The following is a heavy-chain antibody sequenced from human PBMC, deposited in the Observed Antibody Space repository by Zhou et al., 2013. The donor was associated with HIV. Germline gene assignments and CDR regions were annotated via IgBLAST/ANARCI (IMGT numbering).Heavy chain of an antibody. CDR3: ARSRAVAGPYYFDY. V-gene: IGHV1-2*02. CDR2: INPNSGGT. J-gene: IGHJ4*02. CDR1: GGTFSNYA. Sequence: QVQLVQSGAEVKKPGASVKVSCKASGGTFSNYAISWVRQAPGQGLEWMGWINPNSGGTAYAQKFQGRVTMTRDTSISTAYMELSRLTSGDAAVYYCARSRAVAGPYYFDYWGQGTLVSVSS. D-gene: IGHD6-19*01.